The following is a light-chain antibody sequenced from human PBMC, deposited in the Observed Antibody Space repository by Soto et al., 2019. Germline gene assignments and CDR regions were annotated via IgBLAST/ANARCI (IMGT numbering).Light chain of an antibody. CDR1: QSISIY. CDR3: QQTYTTPEIT. V-gene: IGKV1-39*01. CDR2: GAS. Sequence: DIQLTQSLPSMSASVGAGVTITCRASQSISIYLNWYQLKPGKAPNLLMYGASYLKSGVPTRFSGSGSGTDFTLTISSLQPEDFAIYYCQQTYTTPEITFGQGTRLEIK. J-gene: IGKJ5*01.